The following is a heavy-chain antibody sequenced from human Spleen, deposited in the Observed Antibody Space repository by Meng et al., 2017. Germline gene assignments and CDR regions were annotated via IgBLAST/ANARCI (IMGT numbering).Heavy chain of an antibody. V-gene: IGHV3-15*01. CDR3: SGHFDY. CDR1: GFYFSNAW. CDR2: MKSNVDGGTV. Sequence: GESLKISCAASGFYFSNAWMSWVRQAPGKGLEWIGRMKSNVDGGTVDYASAVKGRVFISRDDSENTFYLQMNSLKTEDTAVYYCSGHFDYWGHGTLVTVSS. J-gene: IGHJ4*01.